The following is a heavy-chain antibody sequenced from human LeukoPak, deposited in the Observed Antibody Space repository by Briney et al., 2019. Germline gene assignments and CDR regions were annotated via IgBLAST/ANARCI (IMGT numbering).Heavy chain of an antibody. V-gene: IGHV4-39*01. CDR3: ARHGWSGYGQSWFDP. Sequence: SETLSLTCTVSGGSISSSSYYWGWIRQPPGKGLEWIGSIYYSGGTYYNPSLKSRVTISVDTSKNQFSLKLSSVTAADTAVYYCARHGWSGYGQSWFDPWGQGTLVTVSS. D-gene: IGHD3-3*01. J-gene: IGHJ5*02. CDR2: IYYSGGT. CDR1: GGSISSSSYY.